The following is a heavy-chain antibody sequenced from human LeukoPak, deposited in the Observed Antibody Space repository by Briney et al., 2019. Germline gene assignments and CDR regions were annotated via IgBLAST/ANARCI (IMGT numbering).Heavy chain of an antibody. Sequence: PGGSLRLSCAASGFTFSFSDYYMSWVRQAPGKGLEWVSYISSSGSNIYYADSVKGRFTISRDNAKNSLYLQMNSLRAEDTALYYCAKEIYCSSTNCHNSPLEWGQGTLVTVSS. V-gene: IGHV3-11*01. D-gene: IGHD2-2*02. J-gene: IGHJ4*02. CDR2: ISSSGSNI. CDR3: AKEIYCSSTNCHNSPLE. CDR1: GFTFSFSDYY.